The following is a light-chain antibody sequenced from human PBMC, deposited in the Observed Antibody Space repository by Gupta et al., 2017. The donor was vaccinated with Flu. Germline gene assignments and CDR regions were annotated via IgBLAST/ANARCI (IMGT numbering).Light chain of an antibody. J-gene: IGLJ1*01. CDR1: SDDVGGFNY. CDR3: SSYAVSNKSV. CDR2: NVS. V-gene: IGLV2-8*02. Sequence: HSALTPPRSASRSPGQSVTISCTGTSDDVGGFNYVSWYQHHPGRAPNLLIYNVSKRRSGVPDRFSGYKSGITASLTVSGLKAEDEADYYCSSYAVSNKSVFGTGTKVTVL.